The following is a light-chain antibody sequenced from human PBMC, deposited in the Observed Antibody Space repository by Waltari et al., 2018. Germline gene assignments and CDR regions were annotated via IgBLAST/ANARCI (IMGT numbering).Light chain of an antibody. Sequence: DLQMTQSPSTLSPSVGDRVTITCRASQSITNWLAWYQQKPGQAPKLLIYRASNLESGVPSRFSGSGSGTEFTLTISTLQPDDFATYYCQQYDNYWTFGQGTKVEIK. CDR2: RAS. CDR3: QQYDNYWT. J-gene: IGKJ1*01. V-gene: IGKV1-5*03. CDR1: QSITNW.